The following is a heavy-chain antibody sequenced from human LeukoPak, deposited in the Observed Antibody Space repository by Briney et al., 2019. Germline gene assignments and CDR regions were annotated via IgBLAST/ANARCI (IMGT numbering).Heavy chain of an antibody. Sequence: PGGSLRLSCAASGFTFSSYSMNWVRQAPGKGLEWVGRIKTKTDGETTDYAAPVKGGFIISRDDSKNTLYLQMNSLKTEDTAVYYRSTARGSYASGHYWGQGTLVTVSS. J-gene: IGHJ4*02. CDR1: GFTFSSYS. D-gene: IGHD1-26*01. V-gene: IGHV3-15*07. CDR3: STARGSYASGHY. CDR2: IKTKTDGETT.